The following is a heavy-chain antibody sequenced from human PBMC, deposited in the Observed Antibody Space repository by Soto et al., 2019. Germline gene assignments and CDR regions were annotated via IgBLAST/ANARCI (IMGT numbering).Heavy chain of an antibody. D-gene: IGHD3-22*01. CDR1: GFTFSSYA. J-gene: IGHJ3*02. CDR3: ARDRINYYDSSGYYDAFDI. CDR2: ISYDGSNK. V-gene: IGHV3-30-3*01. Sequence: ESGGGVVQPGRSLRLSCAASGFTFSSYAMHWVRQAPGKGLEWVAVISYDGSNKYYADSVKGRFTISRDNSKNTLYLQMNSLRAEDTAVYYCARDRINYYDSSGYYDAFDIWGQGTMVTVSS.